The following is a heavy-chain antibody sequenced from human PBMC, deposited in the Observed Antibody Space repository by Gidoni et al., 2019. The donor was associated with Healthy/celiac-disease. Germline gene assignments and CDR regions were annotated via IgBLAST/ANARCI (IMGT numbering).Heavy chain of an antibody. D-gene: IGHD6-19*01. Sequence: EVQLVESGGGLVQPGGSLRLSCAASGFTVSSNYMRWVRQAPGRGLEWVSVIYSEGSTYYADSVKGRFTISRDNAKNTLYLQMNSLRAEDTAVYYCARASSGWYRAYYFDYWGQGTLVTVSS. CDR1: GFTVSSNY. CDR3: ARASSGWYRAYYFDY. CDR2: IYSEGST. J-gene: IGHJ4*02. V-gene: IGHV3-66*01.